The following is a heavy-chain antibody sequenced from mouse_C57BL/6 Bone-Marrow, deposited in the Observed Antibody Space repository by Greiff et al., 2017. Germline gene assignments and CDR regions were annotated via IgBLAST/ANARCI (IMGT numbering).Heavy chain of an antibody. Sequence: QVQLKPSGAELVRPGASVTLSCKASGYTFTDYEMHWVKQTPVHGLEWIGAIDPETGGTAYNQKFKGKAILTADKSSSTAYMELRSLTSEDSAVYYCTRSKAYYSNYVDYWGQGTTLTVSS. J-gene: IGHJ2*01. V-gene: IGHV1-15*01. CDR3: TRSKAYYSNYVDY. D-gene: IGHD2-5*01. CDR1: GYTFTDYE. CDR2: IDPETGGT.